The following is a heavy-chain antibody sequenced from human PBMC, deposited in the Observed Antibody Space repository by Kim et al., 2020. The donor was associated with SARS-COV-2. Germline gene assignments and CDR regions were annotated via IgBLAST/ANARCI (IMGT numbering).Heavy chain of an antibody. CDR1: GDSITSGGYY. V-gene: IGHV4-61*02. CDR3: ARGGVWFGA. J-gene: IGHJ5*02. Sequence: SETLSLICTVSGDSITSGGYYWSWIRQPAGKKLEWIGRVHSSGSTDYNPSFWSRVTISLSTSKNQFSLRLRSVTAADSAVYFCARGGVWFGAWGQGALVTVSS. CDR2: VHSSGST.